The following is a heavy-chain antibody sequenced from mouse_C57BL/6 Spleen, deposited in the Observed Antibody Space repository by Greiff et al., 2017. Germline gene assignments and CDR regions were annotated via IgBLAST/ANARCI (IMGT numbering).Heavy chain of an antibody. J-gene: IGHJ3*01. D-gene: IGHD2-4*01. CDR3: ARWDYVFAY. V-gene: IGHV1-69*01. Sequence: QVQLQQPGAELVMPGASVKLSCKASGYTFTSYWMHWVKQRPGQGLEWIGEIDPSDSSTNYNQKFKGKSTLTVDKSSSTAYMQLSSLTSEDSAVFYCARWDYVFAYWGQGTLVTVSA. CDR1: GYTFTSYW. CDR2: IDPSDSST.